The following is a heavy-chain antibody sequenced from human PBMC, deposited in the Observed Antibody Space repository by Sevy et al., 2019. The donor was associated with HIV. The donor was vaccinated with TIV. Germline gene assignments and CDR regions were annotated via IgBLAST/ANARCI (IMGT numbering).Heavy chain of an antibody. J-gene: IGHJ4*02. CDR1: GFTFSTYA. Sequence: GGSLRLSCAASGFTFSTYAMSWVRQAPGKGLEWVSIISGSGGSNYYADTVKGRLTISRDNSKNTLFLQMNSLRAEDTAIYYCAKEGATRTYGEDFDYWGQGTLVTVSS. CDR2: ISGSGGSN. D-gene: IGHD1-26*01. V-gene: IGHV3-23*01. CDR3: AKEGATRTYGEDFDY.